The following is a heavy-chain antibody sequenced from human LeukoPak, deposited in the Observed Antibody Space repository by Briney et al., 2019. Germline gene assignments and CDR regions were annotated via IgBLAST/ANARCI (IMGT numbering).Heavy chain of an antibody. CDR2: ISDTGGGT. Sequence: GGSLRLSCATSRLTFSSYGMTWVRQAPGKGLEWVSTISDTGGGTFYADSVKGRFTISRDNSQNTLFLQMNRLRADDTAIYYCAKEMLRGYYYYGMDVWGQGTTVTVSS. CDR3: AKEMLRGYYYYGMDV. V-gene: IGHV3-23*01. D-gene: IGHD3-10*01. CDR1: RLTFSSYG. J-gene: IGHJ6*02.